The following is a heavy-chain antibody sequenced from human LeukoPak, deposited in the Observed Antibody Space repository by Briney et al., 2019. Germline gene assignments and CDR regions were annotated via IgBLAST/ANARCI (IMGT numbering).Heavy chain of an antibody. CDR2: IYYSGST. D-gene: IGHD1-26*01. CDR3: ARDSSLLPGDEVEAFDI. J-gene: IGHJ3*02. Sequence: PSETLSLTCTVSGGSISSYYWSWIRQPPGKGLEWIGYIYYSGSTNYNPSLKSRVTISVDTSKNQFSLKLSSVTAADTAVYYCARDSSLLPGDEVEAFDIWGQGTMATVSS. V-gene: IGHV4-59*01. CDR1: GGSISSYY.